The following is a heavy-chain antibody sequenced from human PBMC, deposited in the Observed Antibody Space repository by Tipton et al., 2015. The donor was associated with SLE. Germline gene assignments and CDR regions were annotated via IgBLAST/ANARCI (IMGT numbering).Heavy chain of an antibody. Sequence: LRLSCTVSGGSISSGSYYWSWIRQPAGKGLEWIGRIYTSGSTNYNPSLKSRVTISVDTSKNQFSLKLSSVTAADTAVYYCASGAVVSPFDYCGQGTLVTVSS. D-gene: IGHD4-23*01. V-gene: IGHV4-61*02. CDR3: ASGAVVSPFDY. CDR2: IYTSGST. J-gene: IGHJ4*02. CDR1: GGSISSGSYY.